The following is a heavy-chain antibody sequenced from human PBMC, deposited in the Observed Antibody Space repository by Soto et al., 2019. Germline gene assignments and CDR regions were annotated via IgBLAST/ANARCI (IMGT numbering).Heavy chain of an antibody. J-gene: IGHJ3*02. CDR3: ARGVINDAFDI. CDR1: GHTFTSHG. D-gene: IGHD3-10*01. V-gene: IGHV1-18*01. Sequence: QGQLVQSGAEVKKPGASAKVSCKASGHTFTSHGITWVRQAPGQGLEWMGWISAYKGRTDYAQRVQGRVTMTTDTSTSTAYMELRSLRSDDTAVYYCARGVINDAFDIWGQGTMVTVSS. CDR2: ISAYKGRT.